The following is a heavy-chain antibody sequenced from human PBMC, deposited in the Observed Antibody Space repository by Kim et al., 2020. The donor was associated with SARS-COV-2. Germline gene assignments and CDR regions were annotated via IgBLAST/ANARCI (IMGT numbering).Heavy chain of an antibody. CDR1: GDSVSSGNYY. CDR2: IHYSGST. V-gene: IGHV4-61*01. D-gene: IGHD6-19*01. CDR3: AKVPTRQLSISGWRGVFDY. Sequence: SETLSLTCTVSGDSVSSGNYYWSWIRQPPGKGLEWIGYIHYSGSTNYSPSLMSRVTISLDTSKNQISLKLSSVTAADTAVYFCAKVPTRQLSISGWRGVFDYWGQGTLVTVSS. J-gene: IGHJ4*02.